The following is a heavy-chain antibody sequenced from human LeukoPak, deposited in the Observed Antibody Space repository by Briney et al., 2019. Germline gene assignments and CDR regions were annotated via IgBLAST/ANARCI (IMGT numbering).Heavy chain of an antibody. D-gene: IGHD5-12*01. CDR1: GFTFSRYW. Sequence: GGSLRLSCAASGFTFSRYWMSWVRQAPGKGLEWVANIKQDGSEKYYVDSVKGRFTISRDNAKNSLYLQMNSLRAEDTAVYYCARDRGRYSGSRSEDYWGQETLVTVSS. CDR3: ARDRGRYSGSRSEDY. V-gene: IGHV3-7*01. J-gene: IGHJ4*02. CDR2: IKQDGSEK.